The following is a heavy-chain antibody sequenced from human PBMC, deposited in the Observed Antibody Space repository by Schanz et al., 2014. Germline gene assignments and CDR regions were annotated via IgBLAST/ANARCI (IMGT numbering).Heavy chain of an antibody. V-gene: IGHV3-66*01. CDR3: AREEGWGIAAAGPKHYHYGMDV. D-gene: IGHD6-13*01. CDR1: GFTVSSNH. CDR2: IYSGIGA. J-gene: IGHJ6*02. Sequence: EGQLAESGGGLVQPGGSLRLSCAVSGFTVSSNHMSWVRQAPGKGLEWVSVIYSGIGAYYADSVKDRFTVSRDNSKNTLYLQMNSLRAEDTAVYYCAREEGWGIAAAGPKHYHYGMDVWGQGTTVTVSS.